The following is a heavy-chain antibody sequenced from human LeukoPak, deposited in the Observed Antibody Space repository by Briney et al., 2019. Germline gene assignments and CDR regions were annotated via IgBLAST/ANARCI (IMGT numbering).Heavy chain of an antibody. J-gene: IGHJ4*02. CDR2: IYYTGST. CDR3: ADYDVLTGYFDY. Sequence: PSETLSLTCTVSGGSISSYYWSWIRQPPGKGLEWIGYIYYTGSTNYNPSLKSRVTISVDTSKNQFSLKLSSVTAADTAVYYCADYDVLTGYFDYWGQGTLVTVSS. D-gene: IGHD3-9*01. V-gene: IGHV4-59*01. CDR1: GGSISSYY.